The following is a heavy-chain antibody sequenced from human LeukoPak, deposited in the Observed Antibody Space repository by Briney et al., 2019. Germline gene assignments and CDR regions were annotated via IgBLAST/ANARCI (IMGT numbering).Heavy chain of an antibody. J-gene: IGHJ6*02. CDR2: MNPNSGNT. CDR3: ARGPDSWTIFGVVIRTYGMDV. CDR1: GYTFTSYD. D-gene: IGHD3-3*01. V-gene: IGHV1-8*01. Sequence: ASVKVSCKASGYTFTSYDINWVRQATGQGLEWMGWMNPNSGNTGYAQKFQGRVTMTRNTSISTAYMELSSLRSEDTAVYYCARGPDSWTIFGVVIRTYGMDVWGQGTTVTVSS.